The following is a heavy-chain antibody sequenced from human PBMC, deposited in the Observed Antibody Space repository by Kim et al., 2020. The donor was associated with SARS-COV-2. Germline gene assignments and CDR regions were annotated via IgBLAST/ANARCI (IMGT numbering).Heavy chain of an antibody. V-gene: IGHV3-30*18. CDR1: GFTFSSYG. D-gene: IGHD3-16*01. J-gene: IGHJ6*02. CDR2: ISYDGSNK. CDR3: AKDDRMITFGGVIRDYYYYYGRDV. Sequence: GGSLRLSCAASGFTFSSYGMHWVRQAPGKGLEWVAVISYDGSNKYYADSVKGRFTISRDNSKNTLYLQMNSLRAEDTAVYYCAKDDRMITFGGVIRDYYYYYGRDVWGQGTTVTVSS.